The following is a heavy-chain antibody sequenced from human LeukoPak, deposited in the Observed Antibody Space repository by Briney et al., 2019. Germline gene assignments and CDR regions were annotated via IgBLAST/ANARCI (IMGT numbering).Heavy chain of an antibody. V-gene: IGHV6-1*01. J-gene: IGHJ3*01. CDR2: IYYRSEWYI. CDR3: ARNLDWGTGRNGFDF. D-gene: IGHD3-16*01. CDR1: GDSIASHSVA. Sequence: SQTLSLTCAISGDSIASHSVAWNWIRQSPSRGLEWLGRIYYRSEWYIDYAVSVKSRLSISRDATKDLCSLHLQSVTPDDTAIYYCARNLDWGTGRNGFDFWGPGTKVVVSP.